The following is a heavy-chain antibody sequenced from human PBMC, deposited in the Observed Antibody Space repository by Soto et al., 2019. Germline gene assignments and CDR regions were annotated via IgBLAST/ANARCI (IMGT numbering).Heavy chain of an antibody. CDR1: GGIFSTYA. J-gene: IGHJ4*02. CDR2: IIPIFGTP. D-gene: IGHD3-10*01. V-gene: IGHV1-69*01. CDR3: ARDRDDYGSGNYYNRIAF. Sequence: QVQLVQSGAEVKKPGSSVKVSCKASGGIFSTYAISWLRQAPGQGLEWMGGIIPIFGTPNYAQRFQGRVTMTADESTSTAYMELGRLRSEDTAVYYCARDRDDYGSGNYYNRIAFWGQGTLVTVSS.